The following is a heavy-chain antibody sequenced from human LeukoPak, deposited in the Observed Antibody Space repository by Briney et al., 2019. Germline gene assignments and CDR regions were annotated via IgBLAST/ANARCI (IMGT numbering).Heavy chain of an antibody. CDR3: TTDPYSGYDEVDAFDI. V-gene: IGHV3-23*01. CDR2: ISGSAGST. CDR1: GGSISSSSYY. Sequence: PSETLSLTCTVSGGSISSSSYYWGWIRQPPGKGLEWVSGISGSAGSTYYADSVKGRFTISRDNPKNTLYLQMNSLRAEDTAVYYCTTDPYSGYDEVDAFDIWGQGTMVTVSS. D-gene: IGHD5-12*01. J-gene: IGHJ3*02.